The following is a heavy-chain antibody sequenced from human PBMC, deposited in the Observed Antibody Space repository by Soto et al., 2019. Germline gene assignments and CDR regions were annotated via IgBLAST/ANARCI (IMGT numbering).Heavy chain of an antibody. D-gene: IGHD3-22*01. J-gene: IGHJ4*02. Sequence: SETLSLTCNVSGGSVSGYHWGWIRQSPGKGLEWIGYIYYTGTTKYNPSLKSRVTISVDSSKNQFSLKLDSVTAADTAVYYCARLGGYYQASDSWGQGTLVTVSS. V-gene: IGHV4-59*08. CDR2: IYYTGTT. CDR3: ARLGGYYQASDS. CDR1: GGSVSGYH.